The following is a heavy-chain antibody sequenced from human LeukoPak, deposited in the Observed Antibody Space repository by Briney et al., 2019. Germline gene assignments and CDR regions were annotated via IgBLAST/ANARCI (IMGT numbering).Heavy chain of an antibody. D-gene: IGHD3-3*01. V-gene: IGHV4-31*03. Sequence: PSQTLSLTCTVSGGSISSGGYYWSWIRQHPGTGLEWIGYIYYSGSTYYNPSLKSRVTISVDTSKNQFSLKLSSVTAAGTAVYYCARSSFWSGTDYWGQGTLVTVSS. J-gene: IGHJ4*02. CDR2: IYYSGST. CDR3: ARSSFWSGTDY. CDR1: GGSISSGGYY.